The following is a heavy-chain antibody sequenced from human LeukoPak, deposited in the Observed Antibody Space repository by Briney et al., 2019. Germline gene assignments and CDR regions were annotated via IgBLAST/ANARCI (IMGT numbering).Heavy chain of an antibody. Sequence: SETLSLTCAVYGGSFSGYYWSWIRQPPGKGLEWIGEINHTGSTNYNPSLKSRVTISVDTSKNQFSLKLSSVTAADTAVYYCAGAGPYYYYGMNVWGQGTTVTVSS. V-gene: IGHV4-34*01. CDR3: AGAGPYYYYGMNV. CDR2: INHTGST. CDR1: GGSFSGYY. J-gene: IGHJ6*02.